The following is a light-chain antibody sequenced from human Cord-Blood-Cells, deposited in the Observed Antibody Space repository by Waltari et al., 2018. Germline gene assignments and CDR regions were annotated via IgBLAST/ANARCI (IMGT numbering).Light chain of an antibody. CDR3: QQRSNWPPLT. J-gene: IGKJ4*01. CDR2: DTS. V-gene: IGKV3-11*01. Sequence: EIVLTQSPATLSLSPAARATLSCRASQNVSSYLAWYQQKPGQSPRLLIYDTSNRATGIPARFSGSGSGTDFTLTISSLEPEDFAVYYCQQRSNWPPLTFGGGTKVEIK. CDR1: QNVSSY.